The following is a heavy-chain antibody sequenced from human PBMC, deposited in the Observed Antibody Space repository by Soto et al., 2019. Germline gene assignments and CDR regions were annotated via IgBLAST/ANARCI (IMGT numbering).Heavy chain of an antibody. Sequence: QVQLVESGGGLVKPGGSLRLSCAASGFTFSDYYMSWIRQAPGKGLEWVSYSSSSGSTIYYADSVKGRFTISRDNAKNSLDLQMNSLRAEDTAVYYCAIVAIVGATGRSDFDYWGQGTLVTVSS. V-gene: IGHV3-11*01. D-gene: IGHD1-26*01. CDR1: GFTFSDYY. CDR2: SSSSGSTI. CDR3: AIVAIVGATGRSDFDY. J-gene: IGHJ4*02.